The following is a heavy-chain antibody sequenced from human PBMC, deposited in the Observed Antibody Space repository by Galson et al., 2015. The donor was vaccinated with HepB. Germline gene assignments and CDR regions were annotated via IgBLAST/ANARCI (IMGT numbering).Heavy chain of an antibody. Sequence: SLRLSCAASGFTFSSYGMHWVRQAPGKGLEWVAVISYDGSNKYYGDSVKGRFTISRDNSKNTLYLQMNSLGAEDTAVYYCAKDRWHRRGWIPRFEYYFGMDVWGQGTTVTLSS. V-gene: IGHV3-30*18. CDR1: GFTFSSYG. J-gene: IGHJ6*02. CDR2: ISYDGSNK. D-gene: IGHD6-19*01. CDR3: AKDRWHRRGWIPRFEYYFGMDV.